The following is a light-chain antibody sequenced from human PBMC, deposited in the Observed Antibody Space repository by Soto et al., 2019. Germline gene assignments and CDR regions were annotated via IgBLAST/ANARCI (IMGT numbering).Light chain of an antibody. V-gene: IGKV3-20*01. CDR1: ESVSSSH. J-gene: IGKJ1*01. CDR3: QQYDNSLTWT. CDR2: GAS. Sequence: EVVLTQSPATLSLSPGERATLSCRASESVSSSHLAWYQQKPGQAPRLLIYGASSRATGIPDRFSGSESGTDFTLTINRLEPEDFAVYYCQQYDNSLTWTFGQGTKVDI.